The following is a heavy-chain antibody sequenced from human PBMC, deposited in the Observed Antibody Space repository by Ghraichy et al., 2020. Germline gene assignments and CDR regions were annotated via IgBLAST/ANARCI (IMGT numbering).Heavy chain of an antibody. D-gene: IGHD2-2*01. Sequence: SETLSLTCTVSGGSISSYYWSWIRQPPGKGLEWIGYIYYSGSTNYNPSLKIRVTISVDTSKNQFSLKLSSVTAADTVVYYCARDTRRYCSSTSGYSRAFDIWGQGTMVTVSS. CDR1: GGSISSYY. J-gene: IGHJ3*02. CDR2: IYYSGST. CDR3: ARDTRRYCSSTSGYSRAFDI. V-gene: IGHV4-59*01.